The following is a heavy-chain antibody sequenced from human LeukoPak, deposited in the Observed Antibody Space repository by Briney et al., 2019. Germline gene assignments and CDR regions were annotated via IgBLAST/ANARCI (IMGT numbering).Heavy chain of an antibody. V-gene: IGHV3-53*04. Sequence: PGGSLRLSCAASGVTASSNYMSWVRDTPGKGLEWVSVIYSGGSTYYADSVKGRFNISRHNSKNTLYLQMNSLRAEDTAVYYCARLYSSSFFDYWGQGSLLSVCS. CDR2: IYSGGST. D-gene: IGHD6-6*01. J-gene: IGHJ4*02. CDR3: ARLYSSSFFDY. CDR1: GVTASSNY.